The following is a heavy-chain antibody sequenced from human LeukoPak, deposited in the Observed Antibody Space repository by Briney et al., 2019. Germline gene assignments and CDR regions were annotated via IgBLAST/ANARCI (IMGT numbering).Heavy chain of an antibody. Sequence: SETLSLTCTVSGGSISSSSYYWGWIRQPPGKGLEWIGSIYYSGSTYYNPSLKSRVTISGDTSKNQFSLKLSSVTAADTAVYYRARENYGDYVLGAFDIWGQGTMVTVSS. V-gene: IGHV4-39*02. CDR1: GGSISSSSYY. CDR3: ARENYGDYVLGAFDI. J-gene: IGHJ3*02. D-gene: IGHD4-17*01. CDR2: IYYSGST.